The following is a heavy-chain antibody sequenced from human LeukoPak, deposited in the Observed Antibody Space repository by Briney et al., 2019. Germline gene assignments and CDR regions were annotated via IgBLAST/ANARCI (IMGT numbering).Heavy chain of an antibody. CDR1: GGTFSSYA. J-gene: IGHJ5*02. D-gene: IGHD3-9*01. V-gene: IGHV1-69*06. Sequence: SVKVSCKASGGTFSSYAISWVRQAPEQGLEWMGGIIPIFGTANYAQKFQGRVTITADKSTSTAYMELSSLRSEDTAVYYCARGLRYFDWLFLWGQGTLVTVSS. CDR3: ARGLRYFDWLFL. CDR2: IIPIFGTA.